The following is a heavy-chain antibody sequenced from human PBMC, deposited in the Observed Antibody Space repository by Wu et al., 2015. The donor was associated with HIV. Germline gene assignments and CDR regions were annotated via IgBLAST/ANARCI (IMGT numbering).Heavy chain of an antibody. V-gene: IGHV1-2*02. J-gene: IGHJ5*02. D-gene: IGHD3-16*02. CDR1: GYTFTGYY. CDR3: AREGSEHWGSYRLGNWFDP. Sequence: QVQLVQSGAEVKKPGASVKVSCKASGYTFTGYYMHWVRQAPGQGLEWMGWINPNSGGTNYAQKFQGRVTMTRDTSISTAYMELSRLRSDDTAVYYCAREGSEHWGSYRLGNWFDPWGQGTLVTVSS. CDR2: INPNSGGT.